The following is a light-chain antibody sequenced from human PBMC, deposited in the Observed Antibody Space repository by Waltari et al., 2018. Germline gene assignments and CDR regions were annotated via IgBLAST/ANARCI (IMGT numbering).Light chain of an antibody. CDR2: EDN. CDR1: SDSIASNY. J-gene: IGLJ2*01. Sequence: NSLLTQPHSVSESPGKTVTISCTRTSDSIASNYVQWYQQRPGSAPTTVIFEDNQRPSGVPDRFSASIDTSSNSASHPISGLKTEDEALYYCQSYDSDEGVVFGGGTKLTVL. V-gene: IGLV6-57*03. CDR3: QSYDSDEGVV.